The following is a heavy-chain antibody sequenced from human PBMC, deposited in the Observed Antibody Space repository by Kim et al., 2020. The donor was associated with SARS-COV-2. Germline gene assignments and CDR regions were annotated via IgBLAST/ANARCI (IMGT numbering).Heavy chain of an antibody. D-gene: IGHD3-10*01. CDR3: ARTPPGSGSYRRTYYFDY. CDR2: IYYSGST. CDR1: GGSISSSSYY. V-gene: IGHV4-39*01. J-gene: IGHJ4*02. Sequence: SETLSLTCTVSGGSISSSSYYWGWIRQPPGKGLEWIGSIYYSGSTYYNPSLKSRVTISVDTSKNQFSLKLSSVTAADTAVYYCARTPPGSGSYRRTYYFDYWGQGTLVTVSS.